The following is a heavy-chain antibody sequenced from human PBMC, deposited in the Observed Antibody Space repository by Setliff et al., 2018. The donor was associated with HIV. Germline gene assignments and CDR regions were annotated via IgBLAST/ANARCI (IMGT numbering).Heavy chain of an antibody. CDR1: GGSFSGNY. CDR2: INHSANT. J-gene: IGHJ4*02. CDR3: ARASSDIPGVDSNYFDD. D-gene: IGHD2-2*01. V-gene: IGHV4-34*01. Sequence: TLSLTCAVYGGSFSGNYWNWIRQPPGKGLEWIGEINHSANTNYSPSLKSRVTISVDTSKNQFSLKLNSVTAADTAVYYCARASSDIPGVDSNYFDDWGQGTLVTVSS.